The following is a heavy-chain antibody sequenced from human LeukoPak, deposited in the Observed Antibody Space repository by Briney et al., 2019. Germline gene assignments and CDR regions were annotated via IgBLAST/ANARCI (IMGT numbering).Heavy chain of an antibody. J-gene: IGHJ4*02. CDR2: IWYDGSNK. D-gene: IGHD1-26*01. Sequence: GGSLRLSCAASGFTFSSYGMHWVRQAPGKGLEWVAVIWYDGSNKYYADSVKGRFTISRDKSKNTLYLQMNSLRAEDTAVYYCARDRWELLGYLYYWGQGTLVTVSS. V-gene: IGHV3-33*01. CDR1: GFTFSSYG. CDR3: ARDRWELLGYLYY.